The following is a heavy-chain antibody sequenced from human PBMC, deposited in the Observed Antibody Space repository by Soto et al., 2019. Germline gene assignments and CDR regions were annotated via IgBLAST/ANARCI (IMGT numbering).Heavy chain of an antibody. Sequence: QVQVVESGGGVVQPGRSLRLSCVASGFTLREFGMHWIRQAPGKGLEWVAVIWQYDRNKYYADFAQGRFTVSRDNSKNTLYLQMNSLTADDTAVYYCARDPGQDEAMDYWGQGTLVTVSS. CDR2: IWQYDRNK. CDR3: ARDPGQDEAMDY. V-gene: IGHV3-33*01. J-gene: IGHJ4*02. CDR1: GFTLREFG.